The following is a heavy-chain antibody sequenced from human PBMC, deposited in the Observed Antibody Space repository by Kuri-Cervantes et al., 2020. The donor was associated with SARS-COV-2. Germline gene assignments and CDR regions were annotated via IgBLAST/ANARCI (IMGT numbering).Heavy chain of an antibody. CDR3: ARESLGITGWYFDL. D-gene: IGHD7-27*01. J-gene: IGHJ2*01. Sequence: GESLKISCAVSGFTISSYTMYWVRQAPGKGLEYVSTISPYGGSSYYANSVKGRFTTSRDTSKNTLFLQMGSLRTEDMAVYYCARESLGITGWYFDLWGRGTLVTVSS. CDR1: GFTISSYT. CDR2: ISPYGGSS. V-gene: IGHV3-64*01.